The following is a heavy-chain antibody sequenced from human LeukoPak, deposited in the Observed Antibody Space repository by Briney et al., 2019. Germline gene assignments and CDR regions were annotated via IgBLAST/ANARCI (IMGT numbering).Heavy chain of an antibody. J-gene: IGHJ4*02. CDR2: ISSSSSYI. CDR3: ARDQKEYSSSAGDY. V-gene: IGHV3-21*01. CDR1: GFTFSSYS. D-gene: IGHD6-6*01. Sequence: GGSLRLSCAASGFTFSSYSMNWVRQAPGKGLEWVSSISSSSSYIYYADSVKGRLTISRDNAKNSLYLQMNSLRAEDTAVYYCARDQKEYSSSAGDYWGQGTLITVSS.